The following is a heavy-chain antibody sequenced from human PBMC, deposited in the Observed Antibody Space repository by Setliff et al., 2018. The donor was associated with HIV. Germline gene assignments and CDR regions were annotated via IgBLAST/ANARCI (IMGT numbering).Heavy chain of an antibody. CDR2: INPKNGGT. Sequence: GASVKVSCKASGYTFTDSYIHWVRQAPGQGLEWMGRINPKNGGTNFSQKFRGRVTMTTTASIRTAYMEVTSLRSDDTAVYYCARGPSGIAFSLSPYYMDVWGKGTTVTVSS. V-gene: IGHV1-2*06. CDR3: ARGPSGIAFSLSPYYMDV. D-gene: IGHD1-26*01. CDR1: GYTFTDSY. J-gene: IGHJ6*03.